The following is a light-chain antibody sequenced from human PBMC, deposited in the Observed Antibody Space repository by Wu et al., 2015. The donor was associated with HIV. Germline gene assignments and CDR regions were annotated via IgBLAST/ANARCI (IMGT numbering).Light chain of an antibody. CDR3: QQRTT. J-gene: IGKJ5*01. CDR2: GAS. V-gene: IGKV3D-20*02. Sequence: EIVLTQSPGTLSLSPGERATLSCRATQSVSRNYFAWYQQKPGQAPRLLIYGASNRATGIPERFSGSGSGTDFTLTISRLEPEDSAVYYCQQRTTFGQGTRLEI. CDR1: QSVSRNY.